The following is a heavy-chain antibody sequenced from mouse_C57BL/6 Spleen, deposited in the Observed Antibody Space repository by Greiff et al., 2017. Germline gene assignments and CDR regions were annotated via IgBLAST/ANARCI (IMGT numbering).Heavy chain of an antibody. D-gene: IGHD1-1*01. Sequence: VQLQQSGPELVKPGASVKISCKASGYTFTDYYMNWVKQSHGKSLEWIGDINPNNGGTSYNQKFKGKATLTVDKSSSTAYMELRSLTSEDSAVYYCARSPIYYGSSSYFDYWGQGTTLTVSS. V-gene: IGHV1-26*01. J-gene: IGHJ2*01. CDR2: INPNNGGT. CDR3: ARSPIYYGSSSYFDY. CDR1: GYTFTDYY.